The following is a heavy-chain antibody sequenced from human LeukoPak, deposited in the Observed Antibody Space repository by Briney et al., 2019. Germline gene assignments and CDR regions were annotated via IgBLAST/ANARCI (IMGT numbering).Heavy chain of an antibody. CDR3: ARGPFRYDSSGYYGGTDY. CDR2: VDHTGST. CDR1: DDSITMYY. V-gene: IGHV4-59*12. D-gene: IGHD3-22*01. J-gene: IGHJ4*02. Sequence: PSETLSLTCSVSDDSITMYYWTWIRQPPGKGLEWIGYVDHTGSTNFNPSLNGRVSISRDTTKNLFSLRLRSVTAADTAVYYCARGPFRYDSSGYYGGTDYWGQGTLVTVSS.